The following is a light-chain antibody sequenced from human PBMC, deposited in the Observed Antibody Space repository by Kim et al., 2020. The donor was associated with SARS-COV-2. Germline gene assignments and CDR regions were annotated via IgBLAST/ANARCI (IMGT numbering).Light chain of an antibody. CDR2: WAS. CDR1: QSVLYSSNNKNY. Sequence: ATINCKSSQSVLYSSNNKNYLAWYQQKPGQPPKLLIYWASTRESGVPYRFSGSGSGTDFTLTISSLQAEDVAVYYCQQYYSTPQTFGQGTKVDIK. CDR3: QQYYSTPQT. J-gene: IGKJ1*01. V-gene: IGKV4-1*01.